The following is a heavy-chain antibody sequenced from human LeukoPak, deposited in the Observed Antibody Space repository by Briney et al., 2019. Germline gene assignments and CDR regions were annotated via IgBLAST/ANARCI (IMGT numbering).Heavy chain of an antibody. Sequence: SETLSLTCAVYGGSFSGYYWSWFRQPPGKGLEWIGEINRSGSTNYNPSPKSRFTISVDTSKNQFSLKLNSVTAADTAVYYCARAWSSGGYHDYWGQGALVTVSS. J-gene: IGHJ4*02. CDR2: INRSGST. V-gene: IGHV4-34*01. CDR3: ARAWSSGGYHDY. D-gene: IGHD2-15*01. CDR1: GGSFSGYY.